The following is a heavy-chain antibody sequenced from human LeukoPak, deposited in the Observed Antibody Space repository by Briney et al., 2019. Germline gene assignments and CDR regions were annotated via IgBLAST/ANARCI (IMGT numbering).Heavy chain of an antibody. J-gene: IGHJ4*02. CDR3: ERQGNYYGSGSYFDY. CDR2: IYYSGST. D-gene: IGHD3-10*01. V-gene: IGHV4-59*08. CDR1: GGSISSYY. Sequence: PSETLSLTCTVSGGSISSYYWSWIRQPPGKGLEWIGYIYYSGSTNYNPSLKSRVTISVDTSKNQFSLKLSSVTAADTAVYYCERQGNYYGSGSYFDYWGQGTLVTVSS.